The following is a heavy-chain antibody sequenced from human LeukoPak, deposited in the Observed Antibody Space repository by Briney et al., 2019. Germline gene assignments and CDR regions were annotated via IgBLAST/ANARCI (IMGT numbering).Heavy chain of an antibody. Sequence: GGSLRLSCAASGFTFDDYAMHWVRQAPGKGLEWVSGISWNSGSIGYADSVKGRFTISRDNAKNSLYLQMNSLRAEDTAVYYCAKDAVYAIAALDYWGQGTLVTVSA. V-gene: IGHV3-9*01. CDR1: GFTFDDYA. D-gene: IGHD2-8*01. CDR2: ISWNSGSI. J-gene: IGHJ4*02. CDR3: AKDAVYAIAALDY.